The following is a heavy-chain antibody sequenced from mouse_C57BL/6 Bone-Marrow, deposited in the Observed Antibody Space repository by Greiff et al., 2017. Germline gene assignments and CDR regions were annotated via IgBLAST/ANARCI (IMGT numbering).Heavy chain of an antibody. D-gene: IGHD2-1*01. V-gene: IGHV5-15*01. CDR3: ERHAYGNNHYYAMDY. Sequence: VMLVASGGGLVQPGGSLKLSCAASGFTFSDYGMAWVRQAPRKGPEWVAFFSNLAYSIYYADTVTGRFTISRENAKNTLYLEMSSLRSEETAMYYCERHAYGNNHYYAMDYWGQGTSVTVSS. CDR1: GFTFSDYG. CDR2: FSNLAYSI. J-gene: IGHJ4*01.